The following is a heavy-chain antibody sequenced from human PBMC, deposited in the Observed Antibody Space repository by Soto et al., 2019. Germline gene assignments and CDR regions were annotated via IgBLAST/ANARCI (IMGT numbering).Heavy chain of an antibody. Sequence: PGGSLRLSCAASGFTFSDYYMSWIRQAPGKGVEWVSYISGSGSTKYYADSVKGRFTISRDNAKNSLYLQMNSLRAEDTAVYYCARDGGRFGHYYYMDVWGKGTTVAVSS. CDR2: ISGSGSTK. J-gene: IGHJ6*03. CDR1: GFTFSDYY. CDR3: ARDGGRFGHYYYMDV. D-gene: IGHD3-10*01. V-gene: IGHV3-11*01.